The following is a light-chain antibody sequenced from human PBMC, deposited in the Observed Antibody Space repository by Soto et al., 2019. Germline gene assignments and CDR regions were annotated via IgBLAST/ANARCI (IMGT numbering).Light chain of an antibody. CDR1: SSDVGSYNL. CDR2: EVT. CDR3: SSYTSSSTL. Sequence: ALTQPASVSGSPGQSITISCTGTSSDVGSYNLVSWYQQHPGKAPKLMIYEVTKRPSGVSDRFSGSKSGNTASLTISGLQTEDEADYYCSSYTSSSTLFGTGTKVTVL. J-gene: IGLJ1*01. V-gene: IGLV2-14*02.